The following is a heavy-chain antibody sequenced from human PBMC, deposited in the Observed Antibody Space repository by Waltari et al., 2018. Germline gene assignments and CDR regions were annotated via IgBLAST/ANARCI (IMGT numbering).Heavy chain of an antibody. D-gene: IGHD6-19*01. V-gene: IGHV3-23*01. CDR2: ISGSGETT. J-gene: IGHJ4*02. CDR1: GLSFTGYA. Sequence: EVQLLESGGGLVQPGGSLRLSCAAPGLSFTGYAMSWVRQAPGKGLGWLSAISGSGETTYYADSVRGRFTISRDNSKDTVFLQINSLRAEDTALYYCAKDPPQGTSGWYYWGQGTLVTVSS. CDR3: AKDPPQGTSGWYY.